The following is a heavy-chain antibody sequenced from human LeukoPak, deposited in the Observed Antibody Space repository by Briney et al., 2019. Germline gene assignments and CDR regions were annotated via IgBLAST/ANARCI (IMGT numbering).Heavy chain of an antibody. CDR3: TAQLLWFGELSN. D-gene: IGHD3-10*01. J-gene: IGHJ4*02. V-gene: IGHV3-15*01. CDR2: IKTRTDGETT. CDR1: GFTFSSYG. Sequence: PGGSLRLSCAASGFTFSSYGMHWVRQAPGKGLEWVGRIKTRTDGETTDYSAPVKGRFTISRDDSKNMLLLEMNSLETEDTAVYYCTAQLLWFGELSNWGQGALVTVSS.